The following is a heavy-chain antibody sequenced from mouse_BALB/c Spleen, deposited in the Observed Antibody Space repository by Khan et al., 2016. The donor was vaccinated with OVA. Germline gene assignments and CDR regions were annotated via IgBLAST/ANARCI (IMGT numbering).Heavy chain of an antibody. J-gene: IGHJ3*01. V-gene: IGHV1-4*01. D-gene: IGHD1-1*01. CDR3: VSEEDYRRTGDWIAY. CDR1: GYTFTSYT. Sequence: QIQLVQSGAELVRPGASVKMSCKASGYTFTSYTMHWVRQRPGQALEWIGHINPSNNYTNYNQNFKDKAALIVDKSSSTAYIQLSSLSSEDSAVYDCVSEEDYRRTGDWIAYWGQGTLVTVSA. CDR2: INPSNNYT.